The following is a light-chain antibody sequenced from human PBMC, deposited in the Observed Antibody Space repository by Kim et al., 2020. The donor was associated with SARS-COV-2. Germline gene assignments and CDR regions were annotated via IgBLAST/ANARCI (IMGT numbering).Light chain of an antibody. CDR1: QSVGSSL. Sequence: EIVLTQSPGTQSLSPGERATLSCRASQSVGSSLLAWYQQKPGQAPRLLIYEAFKRVAGIPDRFSGSGSGTDFTLTISRPEPEDFAMYYCQQYGSSPYSFGQGTKLEI. CDR3: QQYGSSPYS. V-gene: IGKV3-20*01. J-gene: IGKJ2*03. CDR2: EAF.